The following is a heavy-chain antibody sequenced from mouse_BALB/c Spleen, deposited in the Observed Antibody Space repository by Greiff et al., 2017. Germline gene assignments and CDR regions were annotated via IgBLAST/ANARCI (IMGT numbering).Heavy chain of an antibody. CDR2: ISYDGSN. CDR3: ARDDGNYGYFDV. D-gene: IGHD2-1*01. Sequence: EVQLQQSGPGLVKPSQSLSLTCSVTGYSITSGYYWNWIRQFPGNKLEWMGYISYDGSNNYNPSLKNRISITRDTSKNQFFLKLNSVTTEDTATYYCARDDGNYGYFDVWGAGTTVTVSS. V-gene: IGHV3-6*02. J-gene: IGHJ1*01. CDR1: GYSITSGYY.